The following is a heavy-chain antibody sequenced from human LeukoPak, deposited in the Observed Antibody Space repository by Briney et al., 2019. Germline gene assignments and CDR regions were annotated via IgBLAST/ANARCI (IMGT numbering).Heavy chain of an antibody. CDR3: ARGNYYGMDV. CDR2: INPNSGGT. J-gene: IGHJ6*02. V-gene: IGHV1-2*04. CDR1: GYTFTGYY. Sequence: ASVQVSRKASGYTFTGYYMHWVRQAPGQGLEWMGWINPNSGGTNYAQKFQGWVTMTRDTSISTAYMELSRLRSDDTAVYYCARGNYYGMDVWGQGTTVTVSS.